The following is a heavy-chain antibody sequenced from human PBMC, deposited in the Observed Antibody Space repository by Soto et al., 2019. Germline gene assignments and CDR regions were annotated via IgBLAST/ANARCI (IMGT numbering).Heavy chain of an antibody. D-gene: IGHD3-10*01. CDR3: TTDMGVWALIDY. Sequence: GGSLRLSCAAYGFTFSNTWMSWVRQAPGKGLEWVGRIKSKTDGGTTDYAAPVKGRLTISRDDSKNTLYLQMNSLKTEDTAVYYCTTDMGVWALIDYWGQGTLVTVSS. J-gene: IGHJ4*02. V-gene: IGHV3-15*01. CDR1: GFTFSNTW. CDR2: IKSKTDGGTT.